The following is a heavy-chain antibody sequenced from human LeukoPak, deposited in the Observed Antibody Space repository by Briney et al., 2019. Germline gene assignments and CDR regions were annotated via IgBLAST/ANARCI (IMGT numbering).Heavy chain of an antibody. V-gene: IGHV3-23*01. D-gene: IGHD6-6*01. Sequence: GGSLRLSRAASKLNFAMSWVRQTAGKRLGWVSAISGSGDSTFYADSVKGRFTISRDNSKNTLYLQMNSLRVEDTATYYCAKGHFASSSFFDVWGQGTLVTVSS. CDR3: AKGHFASSSFFDV. CDR2: ISGSGDST. CDR1: KLNFA. J-gene: IGHJ4*02.